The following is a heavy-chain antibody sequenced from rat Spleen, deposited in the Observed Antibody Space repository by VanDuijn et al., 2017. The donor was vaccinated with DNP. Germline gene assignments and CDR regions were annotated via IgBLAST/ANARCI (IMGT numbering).Heavy chain of an antibody. J-gene: IGHJ2*01. V-gene: IGHV5-31*01. D-gene: IGHD5-1*01. CDR3: ARSELAYFAY. CDR2: ITGSGGGT. Sequence: EVQLVESGGALLQPGRSLKLSCVASGFTFNNYWMAWLRQVPGQGLEWVASITGSGGGTYYLDSVKVRFTISRDNAKNSLYLQMNSLRSEDTATYYCARSELAYFAYWGRGVMVTVSS. CDR1: GFTFNNYW.